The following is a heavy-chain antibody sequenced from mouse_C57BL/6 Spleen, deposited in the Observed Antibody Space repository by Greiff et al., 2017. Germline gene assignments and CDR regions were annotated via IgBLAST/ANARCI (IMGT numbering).Heavy chain of an antibody. CDR2: ILPGSGST. J-gene: IGHJ3*01. Sequence: QVQLQQSGAELMKPGASVKLSCKATGYTFTGYWIEWVKQRPGHGLEWIGEILPGSGSTNYNEKFKGKATFTADTSSNTAYMQLSSLTTEESAIYYCARSEGDYGNRFAYWGQGTLVTVSA. D-gene: IGHD2-1*01. CDR3: ARSEGDYGNRFAY. V-gene: IGHV1-9*01. CDR1: GYTFTGYW.